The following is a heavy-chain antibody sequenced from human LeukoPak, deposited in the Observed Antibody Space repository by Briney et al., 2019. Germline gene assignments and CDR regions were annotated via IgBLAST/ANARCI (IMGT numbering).Heavy chain of an antibody. Sequence: PGGSLRLSCAASGFTFSSYWMSWVRQAPGKGLEWVANIKQDGSEKYYEDSVKGRFTISRDNAKNSLYLQMNSLRAEDTAVYYCARVSGELDPNFDYWGQGTLVTVSS. CDR1: GFTFSSYW. V-gene: IGHV3-7*03. CDR3: ARVSGELDPNFDY. J-gene: IGHJ4*02. D-gene: IGHD1-26*01. CDR2: IKQDGSEK.